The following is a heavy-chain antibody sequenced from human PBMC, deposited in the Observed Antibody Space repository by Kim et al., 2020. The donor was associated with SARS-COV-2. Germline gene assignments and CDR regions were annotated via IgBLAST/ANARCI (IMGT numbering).Heavy chain of an antibody. CDR3: ARAAAGFWFDP. Sequence: ANYAQKFQGRVTITPAESTSTAYMELSSLRSEDTAVYYCARAAAGFWFDPWGQGTLVTVSS. J-gene: IGHJ5*02. V-gene: IGHV1-69*01. CDR2: A. D-gene: IGHD6-13*01.